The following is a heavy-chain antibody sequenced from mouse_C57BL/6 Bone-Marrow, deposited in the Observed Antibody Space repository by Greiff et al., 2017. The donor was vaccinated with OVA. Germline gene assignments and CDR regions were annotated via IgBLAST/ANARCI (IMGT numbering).Heavy chain of an antibody. CDR3: ARGGDLFNWYFDV. CDR1: GYTFTTYP. D-gene: IGHD1-1*01. Sequence: VKLMESGAELVKPGASVKMSCKASGYTFTTYPIEWMKQNHGKSLEWIGNFHPYNDDTKYNEKFKGKATLTVEKSSSTVYLELSRLTSDDSAVYYCARGGDLFNWYFDVWGTGTTVTVSS. V-gene: IGHV1-47*01. J-gene: IGHJ1*03. CDR2: FHPYNDDT.